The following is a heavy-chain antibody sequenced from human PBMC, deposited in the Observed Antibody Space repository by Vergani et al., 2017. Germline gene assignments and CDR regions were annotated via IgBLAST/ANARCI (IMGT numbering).Heavy chain of an antibody. CDR2: IYAGGII. V-gene: IGHV4-4*08. J-gene: IGHJ6*02. Sequence: QVQLQESGPGLVKPSETLSLTCSVSGDSMNTYYWTWIRQPPGKGLEWIGYIYAGGIIHYNPSLKSRVTISVDTPNNQFSLNLSSVTAADTAVYYCARVATKALYYYYSGMDVWGQGTTVAVSS. CDR3: ARVATKALYYYYSGMDV. D-gene: IGHD5-12*01. CDR1: GDSMNTYY.